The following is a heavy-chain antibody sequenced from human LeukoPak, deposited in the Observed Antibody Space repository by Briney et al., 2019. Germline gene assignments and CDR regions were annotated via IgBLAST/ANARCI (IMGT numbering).Heavy chain of an antibody. CDR3: AREAGYRYALGY. CDR2: ISGSSSTI. J-gene: IGHJ4*02. CDR1: GFTFSSYS. Sequence: GGSLRLSCAASGFTFSSYSMNWVRQAPGKGLEGVSYISGSSSTIYYADSVEGRFTISRDSAKNSLYLQMNSLRAEDTAVYYCAREAGYRYALGYWGQGTLVSVSS. V-gene: IGHV3-48*01. D-gene: IGHD5-18*01.